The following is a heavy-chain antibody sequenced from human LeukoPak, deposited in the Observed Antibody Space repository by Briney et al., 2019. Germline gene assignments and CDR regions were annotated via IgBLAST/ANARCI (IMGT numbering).Heavy chain of an antibody. Sequence: PSETLSLTCTVSGGSISSSSYYWGWIRQPPGKGLEWIGSIYYSGSTYYNPSLKSRVTISVDTSKNQFSLKLSSVTAADTAVYYCARPDYDDYWGQGTLVTVSS. J-gene: IGHJ4*02. CDR3: ARPDYDDY. CDR1: GGSISSSSYY. D-gene: IGHD4-17*01. CDR2: IYYSGST. V-gene: IGHV4-39*01.